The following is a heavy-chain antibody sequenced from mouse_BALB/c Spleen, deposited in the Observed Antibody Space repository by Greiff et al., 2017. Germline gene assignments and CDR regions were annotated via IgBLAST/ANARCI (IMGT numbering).Heavy chain of an antibody. CDR3: ARNNGYYYAMDN. V-gene: IGHV2-2*02. CDR2: IWRGGST. CDR1: GFSLTSYG. J-gene: IGHJ4*01. D-gene: IGHD1-1*01. Sequence: QVQLQQSGPGLVQPSQSLSITCTVSGFSLTSYGVHWVRQSPGKGLEWLGVIWRGGSTDYNAAFISRLSISKDNSKSQVFFKMNSLQANDTAIYYCARNNGYYYAMDNWGQGTSVTVSS.